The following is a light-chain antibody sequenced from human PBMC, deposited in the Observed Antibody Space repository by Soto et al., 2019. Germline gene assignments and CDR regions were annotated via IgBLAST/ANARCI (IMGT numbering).Light chain of an antibody. Sequence: QSVLTRPPSVSAAPGQKVTISCSGSSSNIGNNYVSWYQQLPGTAPKLLIYENNKRPSGIPDRFSGSKSGTSATLGITGLQTGDEADYYCGTWDSSLSAVVFGGGTQLTVL. CDR2: ENN. CDR1: SSNIGNNY. CDR3: GTWDSSLSAVV. V-gene: IGLV1-51*02. J-gene: IGLJ2*01.